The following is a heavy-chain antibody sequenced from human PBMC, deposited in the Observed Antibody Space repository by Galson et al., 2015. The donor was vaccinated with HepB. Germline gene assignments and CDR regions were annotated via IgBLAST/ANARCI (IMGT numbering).Heavy chain of an antibody. J-gene: IGHJ4*02. Sequence: SLRLSCAASGFSFSRFGMHWVRQTPDKRLEWLAVIWHDDTNQYYADSVEGRFTISRDNSKNTLFLQMNSLRAEDTALYYCVRESHTAATTFDFWGQGTLVIVSS. CDR3: VRESHTAATTFDF. CDR2: IWHDDTNQ. D-gene: IGHD1-1*01. CDR1: GFSFSRFG. V-gene: IGHV3-33*01.